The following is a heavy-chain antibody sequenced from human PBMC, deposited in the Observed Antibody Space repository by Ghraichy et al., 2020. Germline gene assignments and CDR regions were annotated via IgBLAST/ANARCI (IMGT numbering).Heavy chain of an antibody. V-gene: IGHV3-23*01. CDR3: AKDRYSSSWDLFDY. Sequence: GESLNISCAASGFTFSSYAMSWVRQAPGKGLEWVSAISGSGGSTYYADSVKGRFTISRDNSKNTLYLQMNSLRAEDTAVYYCAKDRYSSSWDLFDYWGQGTLVTVSS. J-gene: IGHJ4*02. CDR1: GFTFSSYA. CDR2: ISGSGGST. D-gene: IGHD6-13*01.